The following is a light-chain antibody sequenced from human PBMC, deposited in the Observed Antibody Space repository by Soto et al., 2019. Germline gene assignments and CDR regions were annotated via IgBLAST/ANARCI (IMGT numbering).Light chain of an antibody. V-gene: IGKV1-39*01. Sequence: DIQLTQSPSSLSASVGDRVTITCRASQSISHFLNWYQQRPGKAPKLLIYAADTLQSGVPSRFTGSGSGTDFTLTIISLQPEDFATYYCQQSYSAPPYTFGQGTKLEIK. CDR3: QQSYSAPPYT. J-gene: IGKJ2*01. CDR1: QSISHF. CDR2: AAD.